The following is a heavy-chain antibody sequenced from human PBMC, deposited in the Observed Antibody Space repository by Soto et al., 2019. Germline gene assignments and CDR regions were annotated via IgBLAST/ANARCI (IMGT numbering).Heavy chain of an antibody. V-gene: IGHV1-18*01. CDR1: GYTFTSYG. D-gene: IGHD1-26*01. CDR3: ARAGRAITEQDAFDI. J-gene: IGHJ3*02. Sequence: QVQLVQSGGEVKKPGASVKVSCKASGYTFTSYGISCVLQAPGQGLEWMGWISAYTGNTNYAQKLQGRVTMTTDTPTSIAYMELSSLRSDDTAVYYCARAGRAITEQDAFDIWGQGTMVTVSS. CDR2: ISAYTGNT.